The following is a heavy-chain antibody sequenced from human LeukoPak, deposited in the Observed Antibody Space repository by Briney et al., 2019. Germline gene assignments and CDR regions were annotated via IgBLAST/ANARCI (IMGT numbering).Heavy chain of an antibody. CDR3: ARGPRGSLNWFDP. CDR2: IYNSGST. D-gene: IGHD3-10*01. J-gene: IGHJ5*02. CDR1: GGSISSGGYY. V-gene: IGHV4-31*03. Sequence: SETLSLTCTVSGGSISSGGYYWSWIRQHPGKGLEWIGYIYNSGSTGYNPSLKSRVTISADTSKNQFSLKLSSVTAADTAMYYCARGPRGSLNWFDPWGQGTLVTVSS.